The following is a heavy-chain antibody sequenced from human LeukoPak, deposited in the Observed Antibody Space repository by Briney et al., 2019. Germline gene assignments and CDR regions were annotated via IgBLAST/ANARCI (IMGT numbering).Heavy chain of an antibody. V-gene: IGHV3-74*01. CDR2: INNDGTAT. CDR1: GLTSISSW. CDR3: ATVSEY. Sequence: GGPLRLSCAASGLTSISSWRHGVAQVPGKGLMWVSGINNDGTATYYADSVKGRFTISRDNAKNTVYLQMNGLRAEDTTVYYCATVSEYWGQGTLVTVSS. J-gene: IGHJ4*02.